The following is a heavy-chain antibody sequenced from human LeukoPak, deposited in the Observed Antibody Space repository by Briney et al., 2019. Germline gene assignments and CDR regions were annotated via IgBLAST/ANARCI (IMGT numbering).Heavy chain of an antibody. Sequence: ASVKVSCKASGYTFTRYGISGVRQAPGQGLEWMGWISGYNGNTKYAQKFQVRVTMTTDTSKTIAYMELRSLRSDDPAVYYCARDPRGYSYAVGLDPWGQGTLVTVSS. CDR2: ISGYNGNT. J-gene: IGHJ5*02. CDR3: ARDPRGYSYAVGLDP. CDR1: GYTFTRYG. D-gene: IGHD5-18*01. V-gene: IGHV1-18*01.